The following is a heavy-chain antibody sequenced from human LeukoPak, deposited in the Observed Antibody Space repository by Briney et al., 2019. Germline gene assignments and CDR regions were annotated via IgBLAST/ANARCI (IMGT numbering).Heavy chain of an antibody. D-gene: IGHD6-19*01. V-gene: IGHV6-1*01. Sequence: SQTLPLTCAISGDSVSSNSAAWNWIRQSPSRGLEWLGRTYYRSKWYNDYAVSVKSRITINPDTSKNQFSLQLNSVTPEDTAVYYCARDLTSSGWYDYYGMDVWGQGTTVTVSS. CDR3: ARDLTSSGWYDYYGMDV. J-gene: IGHJ6*02. CDR2: TYYRSKWYN. CDR1: GDSVSSNSAA.